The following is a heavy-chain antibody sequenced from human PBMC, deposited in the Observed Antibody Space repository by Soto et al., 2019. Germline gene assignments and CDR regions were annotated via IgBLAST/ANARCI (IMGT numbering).Heavy chain of an antibody. D-gene: IGHD6-13*01. CDR3: AKDLGSSRGYFDD. J-gene: IGHJ4*02. CDR2: IPSSGRST. V-gene: IGHV3-23*01. CDR1: GFTFSSYA. Sequence: GWSLRLSCAASGFTFSSYAMSWVRQAPGKGLEWVSTIPSSGRSTYYADSVKGRFTISRDNSKNTLYLQMNSLRAEDTAVYYCAKDLGSSRGYFDDWGQET.